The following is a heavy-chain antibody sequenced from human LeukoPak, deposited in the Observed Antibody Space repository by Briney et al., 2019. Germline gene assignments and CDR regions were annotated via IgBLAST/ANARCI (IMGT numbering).Heavy chain of an antibody. J-gene: IGHJ5*02. CDR1: GGTFNIYA. D-gene: IGHD6-13*01. V-gene: IGHV1-69*06. CDR3: ANLQGDSSSYHLDEA. Sequence: ASVKVSYKASGGTFNIYAISWVRQAPGQGREWMGGIIPIFGTANYAQKFQGRVTITADKSTSTAYMELSSLRSEDTAVYYCANLQGDSSSYHLDEAWGQGTLVTVSS. CDR2: IIPIFGTA.